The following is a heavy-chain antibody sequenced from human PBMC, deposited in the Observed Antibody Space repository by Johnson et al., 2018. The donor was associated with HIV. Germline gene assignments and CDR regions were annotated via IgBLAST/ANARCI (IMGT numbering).Heavy chain of an antibody. J-gene: IGHJ3*02. CDR2: ISGSGGST. D-gene: IGHD1-1*01. CDR3: AKDRTGFDAFDI. Sequence: QMQLVESGGGLVQPGKSLTLSCVVSGLSFNNYGIHWVRQAPGKGPEWVSAISGSGGSTYYADSVKGRFTISRDNSKNTLYLQMNSLRAEDTAVYYCAKDRTGFDAFDIWGQGTMVTVSS. V-gene: IGHV3-NL1*01. CDR1: GLSFNNYG.